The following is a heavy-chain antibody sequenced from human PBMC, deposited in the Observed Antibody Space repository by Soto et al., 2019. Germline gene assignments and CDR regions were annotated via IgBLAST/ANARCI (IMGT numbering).Heavy chain of an antibody. Sequence: GGSLRLSCTASGFTFSTYSRSWVRQAAGRGLEWVSAISGSGGSTYYADSVKGRFTISRDNSKNTLYLQMNSLRAEDTAVYYCAKGTPDIVATIFAFDIWGQGTMVTVSS. CDR3: AKGTPDIVATIFAFDI. V-gene: IGHV3-23*01. D-gene: IGHD5-12*01. CDR1: GFTFSTYS. J-gene: IGHJ3*02. CDR2: ISGSGGST.